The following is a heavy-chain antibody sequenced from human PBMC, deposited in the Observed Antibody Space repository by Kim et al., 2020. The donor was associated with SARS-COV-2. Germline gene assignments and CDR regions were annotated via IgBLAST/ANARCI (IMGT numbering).Heavy chain of an antibody. Sequence: SETLSLTCTVSGGSISSSYWNWIRQPPGKGLEWIGYIYYLGSTNYNPSLKSRVTISVDTSKNQFSLKLSSVTAADTAVYYCARGPVWRPVADWGQGTLVT. CDR1: GGSISSSY. V-gene: IGHV4-59*01. CDR3: ARGPVWRPVAD. CDR2: IYYLGST. J-gene: IGHJ4*02. D-gene: IGHD2-21*01.